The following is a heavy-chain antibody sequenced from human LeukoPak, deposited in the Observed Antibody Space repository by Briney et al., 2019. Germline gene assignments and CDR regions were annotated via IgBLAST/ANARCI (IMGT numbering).Heavy chain of an antibody. Sequence: GGSLRLSCAASGFTFSSYAMHWVRQAPGKGLEWVAVISYDGSNKYYADSVKGRFTISRDNSKNTLYLQMNSLRAEDTAVYYCARDHLQDVAAFDIWGQGTMVTVSS. D-gene: IGHD2-15*01. CDR3: ARDHLQDVAAFDI. V-gene: IGHV3-30-3*01. CDR2: ISYDGSNK. J-gene: IGHJ3*02. CDR1: GFTFSSYA.